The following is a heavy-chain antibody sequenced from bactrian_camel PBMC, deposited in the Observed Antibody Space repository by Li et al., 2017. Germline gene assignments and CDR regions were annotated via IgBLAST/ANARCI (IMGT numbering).Heavy chain of an antibody. Sequence: HVQLVESGGGSVQAGGSLTLTCVTSGYTDDGHCMGWFRQVPGKQREKVALIGSDRATHYSQSVKGRFTISKDSAKGTLYLQMTNLKPEDTAMYYCAADAGLWYEGRCKHQGVQDYTVSGQGTQVTVS. V-gene: IGHV3S55*01. D-gene: IGHD2*01. J-gene: IGHJ4*01. CDR1: GYTDDGHC. CDR2: IGSDRAT.